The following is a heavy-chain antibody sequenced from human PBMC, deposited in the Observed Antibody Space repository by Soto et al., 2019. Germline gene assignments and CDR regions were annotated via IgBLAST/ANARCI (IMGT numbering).Heavy chain of an antibody. D-gene: IGHD3-10*01. Sequence: GGSLRLSCAASGFTFSSYSMNWVRQAPGKGLEWVSSISSSSSYIWYADSVKGRFTISRDNAKNSLYLQMHSLRAEDTTVDYGTRHPYPEYSWFNPWRQGTLDTVSS. J-gene: IGHJ5*02. CDR2: ISSSSSYI. CDR1: GFTFSSYS. CDR3: TRHPYPEYSWFNP. V-gene: IGHV3-21*01.